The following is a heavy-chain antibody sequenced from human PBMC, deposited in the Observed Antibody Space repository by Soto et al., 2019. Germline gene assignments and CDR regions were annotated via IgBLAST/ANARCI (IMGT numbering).Heavy chain of an antibody. V-gene: IGHV4-4*02. CDR2: IYHDGRT. Sequence: QVQLQESGPGLVKPSETLSLTCAVSGDSISSDHWWTWVRQPPGKGLEWVGEIYHDGRTNYNPSLNSRGILSLVNSTNQFSLKLTSVTAADTAVYFCARETGVHMQVAYWGRGTLVTVSS. CDR1: GDSISSDHW. D-gene: IGHD3-10*01. CDR3: ARETGVHMQVAY. J-gene: IGHJ4*02.